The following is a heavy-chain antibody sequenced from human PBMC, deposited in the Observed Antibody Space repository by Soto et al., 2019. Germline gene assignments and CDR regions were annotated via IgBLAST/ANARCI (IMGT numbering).Heavy chain of an antibody. Sequence: QEQLVESGGGMVQPGGSLRLSCAVSGFTLGTDGMHWVRQAASQGLEWVAVSWHDGRHLDYADSVRGRFTVFRDDSKNTLFLEMNGLRGDATAVYYCARDWGACTPGECYSHAFDLWGQGTLVTVSS. CDR1: GFTLGTDG. J-gene: IGHJ3*01. V-gene: IGHV3-33*01. CDR2: SWHDGRHL. D-gene: IGHD2-21*01. CDR3: ARDWGACTPGECYSHAFDL.